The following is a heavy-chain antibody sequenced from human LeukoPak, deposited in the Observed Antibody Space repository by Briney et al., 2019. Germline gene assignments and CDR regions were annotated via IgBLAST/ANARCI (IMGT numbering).Heavy chain of an antibody. Sequence: SETLSLTCTVSGGSISSSSYYWGWIRQPPGKGLEWIGSIYYSGSTYYNPSLKSRVTISVDTSKNQFSLKLSSVTAADTAVYYCAREGDLRKEGLFDPWGQGTLVTVSS. J-gene: IGHJ5*02. CDR3: AREGDLRKEGLFDP. CDR2: IYYSGST. D-gene: IGHD4-17*01. CDR1: GGSISSSSYY. V-gene: IGHV4-39*07.